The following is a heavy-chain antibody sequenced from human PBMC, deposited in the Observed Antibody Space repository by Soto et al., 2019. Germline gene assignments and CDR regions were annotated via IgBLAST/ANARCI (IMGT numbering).Heavy chain of an antibody. Sequence: QVQLVQSGAEVKKPGSSVKVSCKASGGTFSSYAISWVRQAPGQGLEWMGGIIPIFGTANYAQKFQGRVTITADESTSTAYMELRSLRSEDTAVYYGARGDIVVVVAATGYGMDVWGQGTTVTVSS. J-gene: IGHJ6*02. V-gene: IGHV1-69*01. CDR1: GGTFSSYA. CDR3: ARGDIVVVVAATGYGMDV. D-gene: IGHD2-15*01. CDR2: IIPIFGTA.